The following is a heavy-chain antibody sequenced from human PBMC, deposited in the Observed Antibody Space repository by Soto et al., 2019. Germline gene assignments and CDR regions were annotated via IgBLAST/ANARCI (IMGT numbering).Heavy chain of an antibody. J-gene: IGHJ4*01. Sequence: GASVKVTCKASGDTFSFYTINWVRQAPGLGLEWVGRINPILSMSNYAQKFQGRVTMTADKSTSTAYMELRSLRSEDTAMYYCATCYGSGYGVFAYWAQGALVPVSS. CDR3: ATCYGSGYGVFAY. D-gene: IGHD3-10*01. CDR1: GDTFSFYT. CDR2: INPILSMS. V-gene: IGHV1-69*02.